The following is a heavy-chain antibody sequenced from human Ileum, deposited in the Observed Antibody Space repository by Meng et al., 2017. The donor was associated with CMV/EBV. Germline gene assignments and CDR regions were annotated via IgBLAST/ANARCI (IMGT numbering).Heavy chain of an antibody. CDR2: ISSSGSI. D-gene: IGHD6-19*01. CDR3: ARAEADTGNFEY. Sequence: VHLQDPGPGLVKPSETLSLTRTVTDGSTSYYYWSWIRQSADKGLEWIGRISSSGSINYNPSLESRLTLSVDTSKKQLSLKLSSVTAADTAVYYCARAEADTGNFEYWGQGTLVTVSS. CDR1: DGSTSYYY. V-gene: IGHV4-4*07. J-gene: IGHJ4*02.